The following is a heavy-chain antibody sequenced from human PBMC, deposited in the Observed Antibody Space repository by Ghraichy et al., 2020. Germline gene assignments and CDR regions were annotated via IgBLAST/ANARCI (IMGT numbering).Heavy chain of an antibody. J-gene: IGHJ4*02. D-gene: IGHD3-16*01. CDR2: ITGGSTA. V-gene: IGHV3-69-1*01. Sequence: GGSLRLSCAASGFSFSYYFMNWVRQAPGKGLEWVSSITGGSTADYADYGRGRFTISRDNPKHSLFLQMNTLTDEDTAVYYCARGYASGNFYYWGQGALVTVSS. CDR3: ARGYASGNFYY. CDR1: GFSFSYYF.